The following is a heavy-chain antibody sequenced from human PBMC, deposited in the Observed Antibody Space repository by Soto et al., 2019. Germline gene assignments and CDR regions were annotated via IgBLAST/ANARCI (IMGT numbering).Heavy chain of an antibody. CDR3: AREETAWPLAYGLDV. CDR1: GFIFSDYY. Sequence: GGSLRLSCAASGFIFSDYYMSWIRLAPGKGLEWLSSITSRSDIYYADSVRGRFTISRDNAKNSVSLQMNSLRAEDTAVYYCAREETAWPLAYGLDVWGQGTTVTVSS. J-gene: IGHJ6*02. D-gene: IGHD2-21*02. CDR2: ITSRSDI. V-gene: IGHV3-11*04.